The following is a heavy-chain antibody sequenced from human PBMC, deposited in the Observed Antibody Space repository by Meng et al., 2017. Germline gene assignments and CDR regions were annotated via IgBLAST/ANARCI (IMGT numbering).Heavy chain of an antibody. CDR2: IYWDDDK. J-gene: IGHJ4*02. CDR3: AHSYGSNFDY. Sequence: TDAPSTLSNPHTYLPLTSTFSGCSLSTSGGGVGWIRKPPGKALEWLALIYWDDDKRYSPSLKSRLTITKDTSKNQVVFTMTNMDPVDTATYYCAHSYGSNFDYWGQGTLVTVSS. CDR1: GCSLSTSGGG. D-gene: IGHD3-10*01. V-gene: IGHV2-5*02.